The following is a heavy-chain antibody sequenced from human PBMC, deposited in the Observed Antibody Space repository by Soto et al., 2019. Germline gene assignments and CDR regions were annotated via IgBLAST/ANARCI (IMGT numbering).Heavy chain of an antibody. CDR3: ARDRLRGYDSSGFYS. Sequence: ASVKVSCKASGYTFTSTWMHWVRQAPGQGLEWMGWINPSDGNRNFAQKFEDRVTMTTATSTNTVFLELRSLKSDDTAIYYCARDRLRGYDSSGFYSWGQGTMVTVSS. CDR1: GYTFTSTW. V-gene: IGHV1-18*04. CDR2: INPSDGNR. J-gene: IGHJ4*02. D-gene: IGHD3-22*01.